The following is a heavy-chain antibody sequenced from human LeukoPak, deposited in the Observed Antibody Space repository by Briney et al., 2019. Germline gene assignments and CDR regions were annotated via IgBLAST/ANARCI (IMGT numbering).Heavy chain of an antibody. J-gene: IGHJ5*01. D-gene: IGHD3-10*02. Sequence: PSETLSLTCTASGGSISTNNYHWGWIRQAPGKGLEWIGSIYFGGSVNYNPSLKSRVTISMDTSKNQFYLNLSFVTAADTALYYCARGGIISRIVRGGSDSWGQGTLVAVSS. CDR2: IYFGGSV. CDR3: ARGGIISRIVRGGSDS. CDR1: GGSISTNNYH. V-gene: IGHV4-39*01.